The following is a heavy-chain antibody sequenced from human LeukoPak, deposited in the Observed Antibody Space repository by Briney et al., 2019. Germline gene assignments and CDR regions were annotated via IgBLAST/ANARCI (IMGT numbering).Heavy chain of an antibody. D-gene: IGHD3-10*01. V-gene: IGHV4-59*01. CDR2: MHYTRDI. Sequence: PSETLSLTCTVSGGSISSYYWSWIRQPAGKGLEWIGHMHYTRDINYNPIFKSRVTISGDSSKNQFSLKVSSVTAADTAVYYCVRDTFYYDSGSFVDGLDVWGQGTTVTVSS. J-gene: IGHJ6*02. CDR1: GGSISSYY. CDR3: VRDTFYYDSGSFVDGLDV.